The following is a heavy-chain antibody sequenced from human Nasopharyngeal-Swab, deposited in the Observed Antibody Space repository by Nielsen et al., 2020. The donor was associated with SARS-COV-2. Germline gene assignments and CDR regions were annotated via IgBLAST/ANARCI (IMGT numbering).Heavy chain of an antibody. J-gene: IGHJ4*02. CDR3: ARPMVRGVIANYFDY. CDR2: ISYDGSNK. Sequence: GESLKISCAASGFTFSSYAMPWVRQAPGKGLEWVAVISYDGSNKYYADSVKGRFTISRDNSKNTLYLQMNSLRAEDTAVYYCARPMVRGVIANYFDYWGQGTLVTVSS. D-gene: IGHD3-10*01. CDR1: GFTFSSYA. V-gene: IGHV3-30-3*01.